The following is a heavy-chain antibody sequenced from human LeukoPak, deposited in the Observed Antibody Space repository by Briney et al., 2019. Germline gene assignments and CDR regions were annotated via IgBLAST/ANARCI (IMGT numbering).Heavy chain of an antibody. CDR1: GYTFTGYY. CDR3: ARLTMVRGVMDV. Sequence: ASVKVSCKASGYTFTGYYMHWVRQAPGQGLEWMGWINPNSGGTNYAQKFQGRVTMTRDTSISTAYMELSRLRSDDTAVYYCARLTMVRGVMDVWGQGTTVTVSS. CDR2: INPNSGGT. D-gene: IGHD3-10*01. J-gene: IGHJ6*02. V-gene: IGHV1-2*02.